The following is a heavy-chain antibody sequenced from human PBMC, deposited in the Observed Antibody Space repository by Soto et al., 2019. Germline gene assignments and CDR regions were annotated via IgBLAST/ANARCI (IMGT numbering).Heavy chain of an antibody. D-gene: IGHD1-7*01. J-gene: IGHJ2*01. CDR2: IYHSGST. CDR3: ARQGITGTTANWYFDL. Sequence: SETLSLTCAVSGGSISSSNWWSWVRQPPGKGLEWIGEIYHSGSTNYNPSLKSRVTISVDKSKNQFSLKLSSVTAADTAVYYCARQGITGTTANWYFDLWGRGTLVTVSS. CDR1: GGSISSSNW. V-gene: IGHV4-4*02.